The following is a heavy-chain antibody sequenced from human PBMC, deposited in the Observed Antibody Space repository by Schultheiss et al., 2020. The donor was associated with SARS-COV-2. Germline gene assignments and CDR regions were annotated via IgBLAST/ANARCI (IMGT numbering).Heavy chain of an antibody. CDR1: GFSFSGSG. Sequence: GGSLRLSCVTSGFSFSGSGIYWVRQASGKGLEWVGRIRSKARNYATTYAASVKGRFIISRDNTKNALYLQMNSLRAEDTAVYYCARVVGYSSSSYTDAFDIWGQGTMVTVSS. J-gene: IGHJ3*02. CDR2: IRSKARNYAT. CDR3: ARVVGYSSSSYTDAFDI. D-gene: IGHD6-6*01. V-gene: IGHV3-73*01.